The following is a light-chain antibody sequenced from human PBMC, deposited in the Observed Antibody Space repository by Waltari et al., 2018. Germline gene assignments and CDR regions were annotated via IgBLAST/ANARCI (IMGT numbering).Light chain of an antibody. J-gene: IGKJ1*01. CDR2: GAS. CDR3: QHYVRLPAT. CDR1: QGVSRT. Sequence: EIVVTPAPGILALSPGERANLSCRASQGVSRTLAWYQQKPGQAPRLLIYGASTRATGIPDRFSGGGSVTDFSLTISRLEPEDFAVYYCQHYVRLPATFGQGTKVEIK. V-gene: IGKV3-20*01.